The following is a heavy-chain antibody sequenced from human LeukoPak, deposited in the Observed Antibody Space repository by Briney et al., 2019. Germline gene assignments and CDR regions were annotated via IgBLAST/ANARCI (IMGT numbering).Heavy chain of an antibody. CDR1: GFTFSSYS. V-gene: IGHV3-21*01. Sequence: GGSLRLSCAASGFTFSSYSMNWVRQAPGEGLEWVSSISSSSSYIYYADSVKGRFTISRDNAKNSLYLQMNSLRAEDTAVYYCARPPYGGNSGFDYWGQGTLVTVSS. CDR3: ARPPYGGNSGFDY. D-gene: IGHD4-23*01. CDR2: ISSSSSYI. J-gene: IGHJ4*02.